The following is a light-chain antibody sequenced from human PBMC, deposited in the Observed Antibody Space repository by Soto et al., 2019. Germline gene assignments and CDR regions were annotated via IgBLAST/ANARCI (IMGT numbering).Light chain of an antibody. V-gene: IGKV3-20*01. CDR2: GAS. CDR3: QQYGTSPRT. CDR1: QSVTNHH. Sequence: DIVLTQSTGTLSLSPGDSATLSCRAGQSVTNHHLAWYQQKPGQAPRLVIFGASSRATGIPDRFSGSGSGTDFTLSISRLEREDFAVYYCQQYGTSPRTFGQGTKVDIK. J-gene: IGKJ1*01.